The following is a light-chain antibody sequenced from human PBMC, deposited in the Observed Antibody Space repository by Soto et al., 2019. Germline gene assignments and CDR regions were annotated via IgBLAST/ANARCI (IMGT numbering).Light chain of an antibody. V-gene: IGKV1-5*03. J-gene: IGKJ2*01. CDR1: QSITGW. CDR3: QHYITYPYT. CDR2: KAS. Sequence: DIQMTQSPSTLSASVGDRVTITCRASQSITGWLAWYQQKPGKAPKLLIYKASSLESGVPSRFSGGGSGTEFTLTISSLQPDDFASYYCQHYITYPYTFGQGTKVDIK.